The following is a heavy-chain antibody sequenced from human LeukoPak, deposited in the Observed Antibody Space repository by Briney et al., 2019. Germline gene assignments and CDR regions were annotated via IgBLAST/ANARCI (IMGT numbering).Heavy chain of an antibody. CDR2: INPNSGGT. J-gene: IGHJ4*02. CDR1: GYTFTGYY. D-gene: IGHD5-18*01. CDR3: ARDISSAAGYSYGAFDY. V-gene: IGHV1-2*02. Sequence: ASVKVSCKASGYTFTGYYMHWVRQAPGQGLEWMGWINPNSGGTNYAQKFQGRVTMTRDTSISTAYMELSRLRSDDTAVYYCARDISSAAGYSYGAFDYWGQGTLVTVSP.